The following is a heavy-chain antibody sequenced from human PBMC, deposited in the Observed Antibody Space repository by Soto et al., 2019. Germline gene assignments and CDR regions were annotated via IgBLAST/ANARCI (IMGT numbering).Heavy chain of an antibody. CDR1: GDSVSSNSSA. D-gene: IGHD6-19*01. CDR3: ARGSSGGSYYYYGMDV. V-gene: IGHV6-1*01. J-gene: IGHJ6*02. CDR2: TYYRSKCYN. Sequence: SQTLSLPCGISGDSVSSNSSACNLIRQSPSRGLELLGRTYYRSKCYNDYAVSVKSRITINPDTSKNQFSLQLNSVTPEDTAVYYCARGSSGGSYYYYGMDVWGQATTVTXS.